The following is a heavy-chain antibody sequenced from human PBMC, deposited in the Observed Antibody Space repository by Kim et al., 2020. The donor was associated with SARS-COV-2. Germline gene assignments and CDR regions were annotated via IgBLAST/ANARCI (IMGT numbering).Heavy chain of an antibody. CDR1: GFTFSSYG. CDR2: IWYDGSNK. Sequence: GGSLRLSCAASGFTFSSYGMHWVRQAPGKGLEWVAVIWYDGSNKYYADSVKGRFTISRDNSKNTLYLQMNSLRAEDTAVYYCARDGGDSSGTFDYWGQGTLVTVSS. V-gene: IGHV3-33*01. J-gene: IGHJ4*02. CDR3: ARDGGDSSGTFDY. D-gene: IGHD3-22*01.